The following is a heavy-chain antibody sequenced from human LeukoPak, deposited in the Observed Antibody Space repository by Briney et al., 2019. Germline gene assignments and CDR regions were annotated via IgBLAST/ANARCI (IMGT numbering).Heavy chain of an antibody. V-gene: IGHV1-69*05. CDR2: IIPIFGTA. D-gene: IGHD6-19*01. CDR3: ARDRAAVAGSGTGGFDC. Sequence: SVKVSCKASGGTFSSYAISWVRQAPGQGLEWMGGIIPIFGTANYAQKFQGRVTITTGESTSTAYMELSSLRSEDTAVYYCARDRAAVAGSGTGGFDCWGQGTLVTVSS. CDR1: GGTFSSYA. J-gene: IGHJ4*02.